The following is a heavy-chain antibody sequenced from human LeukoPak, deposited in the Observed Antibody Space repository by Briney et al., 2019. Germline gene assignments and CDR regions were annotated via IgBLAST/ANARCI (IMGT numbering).Heavy chain of an antibody. V-gene: IGHV4-4*07. CDR2: IYTSGST. Sequence: SETLSLTCNVSGGSISSYYWSWIRQPAGKGRKWIGRIYTSGSTNYNPPLKSRVTMSVDTSKNQFSLKLSSVTAADTAVYYCARVYSTRHRDLTTKYAFDIWGQGTMVTVSS. D-gene: IGHD2-2*01. CDR3: ARVYSTRHRDLTTKYAFDI. J-gene: IGHJ3*02. CDR1: GGSISSYY.